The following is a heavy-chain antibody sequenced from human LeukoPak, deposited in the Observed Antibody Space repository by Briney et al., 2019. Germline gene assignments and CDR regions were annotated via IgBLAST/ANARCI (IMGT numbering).Heavy chain of an antibody. V-gene: IGHV1-69*04. J-gene: IGHJ4*02. D-gene: IGHD4-17*01. Sequence: SVKVSCKASGDTFDRFAITWVRLAPGQGLDWMGRIIPIFGITHYAPHFQGRPTITADTSTKTAYMELSSLKSDDTAVYYCAEGPHDHGDFVFFWGQGTLVTVTS. CDR1: GDTFDRFA. CDR3: AEGPHDHGDFVFF. CDR2: IIPIFGIT.